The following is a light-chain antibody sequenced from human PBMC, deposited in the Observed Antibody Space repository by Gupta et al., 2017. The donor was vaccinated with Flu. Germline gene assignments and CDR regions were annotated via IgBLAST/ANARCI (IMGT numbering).Light chain of an antibody. J-gene: IGKJ3*01. V-gene: IGKV3-15*01. CDR1: QSNNNN. CDR2: GAF. CDR3: QQYYKWSLT. Sequence: SQSNNNNLAWYQQKPGQPPRLLIYGAFTRETGVPASFSGSGSVTEFTLTISSLQAEDVALYSCQQYYKWSLTFGPGTKVDIK.